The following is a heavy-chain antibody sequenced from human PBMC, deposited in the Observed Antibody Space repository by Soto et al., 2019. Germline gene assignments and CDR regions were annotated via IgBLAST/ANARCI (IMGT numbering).Heavy chain of an antibody. Sequence: SETLSLTCTVSGASINSGAYYWTWIRQHPGEGLEWIGYIYYSGSTYYNPSLKSRVTISVDTSKNHFSLELSSVTAADTAVYFCARDGNVPAAFGMEVWGQGTTVTVSS. CDR1: GASINSGAYY. D-gene: IGHD2-2*01. J-gene: IGHJ6*02. CDR2: IYYSGST. CDR3: ARDGNVPAAFGMEV. V-gene: IGHV4-31*03.